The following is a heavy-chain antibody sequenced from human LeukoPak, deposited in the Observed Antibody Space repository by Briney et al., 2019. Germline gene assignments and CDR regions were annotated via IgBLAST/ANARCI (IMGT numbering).Heavy chain of an antibody. J-gene: IGHJ3*02. V-gene: IGHV4-59*01. CDR1: GGSISSYY. D-gene: IGHD6-19*01. CDR2: IYYSGST. Sequence: SETLSLTCTVSGGSISSYYWSWIRQPPGKGLEWIGYIYYSGSTNYNPSLKSRVTISVDTSKNQFSLKLSSVTAADTAVYYCARENFGRGIAVAGTIVLSAFDIWGQGTKVTVSS. CDR3: ARENFGRGIAVAGTIVLSAFDI.